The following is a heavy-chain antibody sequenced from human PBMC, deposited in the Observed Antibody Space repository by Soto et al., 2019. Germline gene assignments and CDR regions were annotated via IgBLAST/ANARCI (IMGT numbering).Heavy chain of an antibody. V-gene: IGHV1-69*04. CDR1: GGTFSSYT. CDR3: ARDGYCSGGSCANDY. D-gene: IGHD2-15*01. Sequence: SVKVSCKASGGTFSSYTISWVRQAPGQGLECMGRIIPILGIANYAQKFQGRVTITADKSTSTAYMELSSLRSEDTAVYYCARDGYCSGGSCANDYWGQGTLVTVSS. J-gene: IGHJ4*02. CDR2: IIPILGIA.